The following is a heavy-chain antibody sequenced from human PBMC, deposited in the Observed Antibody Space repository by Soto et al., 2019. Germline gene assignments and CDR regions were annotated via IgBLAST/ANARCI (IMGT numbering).Heavy chain of an antibody. Sequence: QVQLQQWGAGLLKPSETLSLTCAVYGGSFSGYYWSWIRQPPGKGLEWIGEINHSGSTNYNPSLKSRVTISVDTSKNQFSLKLSSVTAADTAVYYCARGPYYYYYMHVWGKGTTVTVSS. CDR2: INHSGST. CDR1: GGSFSGYY. J-gene: IGHJ6*03. CDR3: ARGPYYYYYMHV. V-gene: IGHV4-34*01.